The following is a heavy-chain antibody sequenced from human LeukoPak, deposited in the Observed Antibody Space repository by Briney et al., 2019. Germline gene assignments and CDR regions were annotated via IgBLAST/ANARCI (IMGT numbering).Heavy chain of an antibody. CDR2: ISSSGGNT. CDR1: GFTFSSYA. J-gene: IGHJ4*02. CDR3: ARERFYGSGAPKFDY. V-gene: IGHV3-23*01. Sequence: PGGSLRLSCAASGFTFSSYAMSWVRQAPGKGLEWVSTISSSGGNTYYADSMKGRFTISRDNAKNSLFLQMNTLRAEDTAVYYCARERFYGSGAPKFDYWGQGNLVIVSS. D-gene: IGHD3-10*01.